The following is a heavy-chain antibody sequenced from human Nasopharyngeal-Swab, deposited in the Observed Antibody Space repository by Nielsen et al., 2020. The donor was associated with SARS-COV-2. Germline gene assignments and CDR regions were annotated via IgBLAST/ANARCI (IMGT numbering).Heavy chain of an antibody. CDR1: GSSISSYY. CDR3: AREDARFDP. V-gene: IGHV4-59*01. J-gene: IGHJ5*02. CDR2: ISHVGTT. Sequence: SETLSLTCTVSGSSISSYYWSWIRQPPGKGLEWIGYISHVGTTFYNPSFKSRATISVDTFKNQFSLKLSSLTAADTAVYYCAREDARFDPWGQGTLVTVSS.